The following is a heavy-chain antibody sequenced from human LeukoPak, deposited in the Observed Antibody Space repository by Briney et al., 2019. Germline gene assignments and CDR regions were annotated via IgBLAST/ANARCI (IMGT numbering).Heavy chain of an antibody. CDR3: ARDQVDYDIPDHFDY. J-gene: IGHJ4*02. Sequence: PSETLSLTCAVYGDSFSGYYWSWIRQPPGKGLEWIAEINHRGTTHYNPSLKSRVNISADTSKNQFSLHLDSVTAADTAVYYCARDQVDYDIPDHFDYWGKGTLVAVSS. D-gene: IGHD3-22*01. CDR1: GDSFSGYY. V-gene: IGHV4-34*01. CDR2: INHRGTT.